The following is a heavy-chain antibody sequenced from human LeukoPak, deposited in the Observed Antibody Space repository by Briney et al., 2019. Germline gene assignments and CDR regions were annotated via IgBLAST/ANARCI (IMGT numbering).Heavy chain of an antibody. Sequence: GGSLRLSCAASGFTFSSYWMSWVHQAPGKGLEWVANIKQDGSEKYYVDSVKGRFTISRDNAKNSLYLQMNSLRAEDTAVYYCARDSDIVVVPAAWYYFDYWGQGTLVTVSS. CDR2: IKQDGSEK. CDR1: GFTFSSYW. D-gene: IGHD2-2*01. CDR3: ARDSDIVVVPAAWYYFDY. V-gene: IGHV3-7*01. J-gene: IGHJ4*02.